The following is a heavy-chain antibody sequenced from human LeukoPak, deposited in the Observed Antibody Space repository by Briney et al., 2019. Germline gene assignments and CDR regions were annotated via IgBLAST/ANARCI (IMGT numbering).Heavy chain of an antibody. V-gene: IGHV5-51*01. J-gene: IGHJ4*02. CDR1: GYSFTSYW. CDR3: ARHVVYYCDSGGYYSDY. CDR2: IYPGDSDT. Sequence: GESLKISCKGSGYSFTSYWIGWVRQMPGKGLEWMGIIYPGDSDTRYSPSFQDQVTISADKSISTAYLQWSSLKASDTAMYYCARHVVYYCDSGGYYSDYWGQGTLVTVSS. D-gene: IGHD3-22*01.